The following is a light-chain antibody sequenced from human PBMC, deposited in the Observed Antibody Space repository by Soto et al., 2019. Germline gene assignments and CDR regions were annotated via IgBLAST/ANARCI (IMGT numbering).Light chain of an antibody. CDR3: QQFDSVPCT. CDR1: QDINNY. V-gene: IGKV1-33*01. CDR2: DAS. Sequence: DIQMTQSPSSLSASVGDRVTITCQASQDINNYLIWYQHKPGKAPKLLIYDASTLGTGVSSRVSGGGSGTHFTFTISSLQPEDIGTYYCQQFDSVPCTFGQGTKLELK. J-gene: IGKJ2*02.